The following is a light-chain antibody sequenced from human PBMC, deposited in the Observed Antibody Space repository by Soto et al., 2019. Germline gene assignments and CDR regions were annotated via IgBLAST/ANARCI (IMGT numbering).Light chain of an antibody. CDR3: LQSTQLPWT. Sequence: EIVLTQTPLSLSVTPGQPASISCKSSQNLLHSDGRTLLYWYLQKPGQSPQLLIYEVSNRLSGVPDRFSGSGSGTDFTLEVSRVEAEDVGIYYCLQSTQLPWTIGQGTKVQI. CDR2: EVS. J-gene: IGKJ1*01. CDR1: QNLLHSDGRTL. V-gene: IGKV2D-29*02.